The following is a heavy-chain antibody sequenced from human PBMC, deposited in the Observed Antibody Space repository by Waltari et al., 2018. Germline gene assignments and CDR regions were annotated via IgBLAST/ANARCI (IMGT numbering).Heavy chain of an antibody. CDR3: AAGYCSSTSCYSAFDI. D-gene: IGHD2-2*02. CDR1: GGSISSYY. CDR2: IYYSGST. J-gene: IGHJ3*02. V-gene: IGHV4-59*01. Sequence: QVQLQESGPGLVKPSETLSLTCTVSGGSISSYYWSWIRQPPGKGLEWIGYIYYSGSTNYNPSLKSRVTISVDTSKNQFSLKLSFVTAADTAVYYCAAGYCSSTSCYSAFDIWGQGTMVTVSS.